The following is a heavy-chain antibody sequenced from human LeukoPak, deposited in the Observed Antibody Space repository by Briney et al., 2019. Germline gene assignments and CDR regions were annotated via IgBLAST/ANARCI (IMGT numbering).Heavy chain of an antibody. V-gene: IGHV4-34*01. D-gene: IGHD6-6*01. Sequence: SETLSRTCAVYGGSCSGYYWSWIRQPPPKGLEWIGETTHRGSTNYHTSLKSRVTISVDTSKNQFSLKLSSVNAADTAVYYCARGSKGSSARGYYYYMDVWGKGTTVTVSS. CDR2: TTHRGST. CDR3: ARGSKGSSARGYYYYMDV. CDR1: GGSCSGYY. J-gene: IGHJ6*03.